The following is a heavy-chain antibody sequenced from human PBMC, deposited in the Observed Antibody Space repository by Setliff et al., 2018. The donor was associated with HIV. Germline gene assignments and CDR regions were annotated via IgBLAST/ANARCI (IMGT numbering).Heavy chain of an antibody. CDR1: GETFSGYY. D-gene: IGHD4-17*01. CDR2: INHSGST. V-gene: IGHV4-34*01. Sequence: SETLSLTCAVYGETFSGYYWSWIRQPPGKGLEWIGEINHSGSTTYHPSLRSRATISADTSKNQFSLDLSSVTAADTAVYYCARDPPGYGDSKDYWGQGKLVTVSS. J-gene: IGHJ4*02. CDR3: ARDPPGYGDSKDY.